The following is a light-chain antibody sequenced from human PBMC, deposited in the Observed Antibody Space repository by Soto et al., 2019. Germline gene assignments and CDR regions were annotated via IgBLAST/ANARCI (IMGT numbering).Light chain of an antibody. CDR2: GSN. CDR3: AGWDDSLSGVV. CDR1: SSNIGSNT. V-gene: IGLV1-44*01. Sequence: QAVLTQPPSASGTPGQRVTISCSGSSSNIGSNTISWYQQFPGTAPKLLVYGSNQRPSGVPDRFSASKSGTSASLAISGPQSEDEADYYCAGWDDSLSGVVFGGGTKLTVL. J-gene: IGLJ2*01.